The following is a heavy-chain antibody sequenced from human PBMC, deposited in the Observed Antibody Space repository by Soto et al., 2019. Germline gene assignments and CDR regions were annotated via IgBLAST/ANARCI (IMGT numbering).Heavy chain of an antibody. J-gene: IGHJ4*02. CDR3: ARGSFGSGTYLAY. Sequence: QVQLVQSGAGMRKPGASVTVSCKASGYPFTRHGLTWVRQAPGQGLEWMGWLSPFGSNTFYAQNLQDSVTLTADKATNTVSLEQRSLRADDTAVYYCARGSFGSGTYLAYWGQGTLLLVSS. CDR2: LSPFGSNT. D-gene: IGHD3-10*01. CDR1: GYPFTRHG. V-gene: IGHV1-18*01.